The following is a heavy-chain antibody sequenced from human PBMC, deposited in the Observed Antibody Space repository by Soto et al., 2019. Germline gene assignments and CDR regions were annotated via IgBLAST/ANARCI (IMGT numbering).Heavy chain of an antibody. J-gene: IGHJ6*02. D-gene: IGHD6-19*01. V-gene: IGHV1-18*01. Sequence: QVQLVQSGAEVKKPGASVTVSCKTSGYTFSNYGINWVRQAPGQGLEWMGCISGYNGNTNYAQTVQARVTMTTDTSTGTVYMELRSLKSDDTAIYYCSRFIMVGGWFDPNYYHGMDVWGQGTTVTVSS. CDR1: GYTFSNYG. CDR3: SRFIMVGGWFDPNYYHGMDV. CDR2: ISGYNGNT.